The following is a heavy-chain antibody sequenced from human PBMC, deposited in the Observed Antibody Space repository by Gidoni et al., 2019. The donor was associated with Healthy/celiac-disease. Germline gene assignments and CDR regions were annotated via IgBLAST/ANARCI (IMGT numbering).Heavy chain of an antibody. J-gene: IGHJ4*02. Sequence: EVQLLESGGGLVQPGGSLRLSCAASGFTFSSYAMSWVRQAPGKGLGWVSAISGSGGSTYYADSVKGRFTISRDNSKNTLYLQMNSLRAEDTAVYYCAKGLDSNWNYFGWWDYWGQGTLVTVSS. CDR2: ISGSGGST. CDR3: AKGLDSNWNYFGWWDY. D-gene: IGHD1-7*01. V-gene: IGHV3-23*01. CDR1: GFTFSSYA.